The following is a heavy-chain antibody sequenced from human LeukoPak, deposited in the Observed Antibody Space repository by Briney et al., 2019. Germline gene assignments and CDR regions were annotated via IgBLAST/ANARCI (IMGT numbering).Heavy chain of an antibody. Sequence: GGSLRLSCAASGFTFSSYEMNWVRQAPGKGLEWVSYIRSSGSTIYYADSVKGRFTISRDNAKNSLYLQMDSLRAEDTAVYYCARDGCSGGSCEDWGQATLVTVSS. V-gene: IGHV3-48*03. CDR2: IRSSGSTI. D-gene: IGHD2-15*01. CDR3: ARDGCSGGSCED. CDR1: GFTFSSYE. J-gene: IGHJ4*02.